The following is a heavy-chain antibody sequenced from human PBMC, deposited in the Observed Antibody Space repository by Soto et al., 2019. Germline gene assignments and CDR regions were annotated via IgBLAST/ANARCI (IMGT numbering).Heavy chain of an antibody. CDR3: PRPTYYYDSSGPPAY. V-gene: IGHV3-48*01. D-gene: IGHD3-22*01. CDR1: GFTFSTYG. CDR2: ISSSSSTI. J-gene: IGHJ4*02. Sequence: GGSLRLFCAASGFTFSTYGMNWVRQAPGKGLEWVSYISSSSSTIFYTDSVKGRFTVSRDNAKNSLYLQMNSLRAEDTAVYYCPRPTYYYDSSGPPAYWGQGTLVTGS.